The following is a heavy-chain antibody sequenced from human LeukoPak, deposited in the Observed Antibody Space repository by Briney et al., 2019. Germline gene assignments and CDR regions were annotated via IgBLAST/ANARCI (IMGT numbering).Heavy chain of an antibody. D-gene: IGHD5-12*01. CDR2: INHSGST. CDR3: ARLPDIVATIAFDI. Sequence: SETLSLTCAVYGGSFSGYYWSWIRQPPGKGLEWIGEINHSGSTNYNPSLKSRVTISVDTSKNQFSLKLSSVTAADTAVYYCARLPDIVATIAFDIWGQGTMVTVSS. J-gene: IGHJ3*02. V-gene: IGHV4-34*01. CDR1: GGSFSGYY.